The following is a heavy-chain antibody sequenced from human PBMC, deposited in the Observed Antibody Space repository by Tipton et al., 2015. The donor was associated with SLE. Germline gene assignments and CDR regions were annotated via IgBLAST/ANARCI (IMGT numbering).Heavy chain of an antibody. CDR1: GYTFTSYG. CDR2: ISAYNGNT. V-gene: IGHV1-18*01. CDR3: ARMVSGYCSGGSCYLYWYFDL. Sequence: QVQLVQSGAEVKKPGASVKVSCKASGYTFTSYGISWVRQAPGQGLEWMGWISAYNGNTNYAQKLQGRATMTTDTSTSTAYMELRSLRSDDTAVYYCARMVSGYCSGGSCYLYWYFDLWGRGTLVTVSS. J-gene: IGHJ2*01. D-gene: IGHD2-15*01.